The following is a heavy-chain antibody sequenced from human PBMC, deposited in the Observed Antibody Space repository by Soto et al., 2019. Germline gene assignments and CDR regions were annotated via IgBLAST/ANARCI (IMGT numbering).Heavy chain of an antibody. Sequence: GGSLRLSCAASGSTFSNYAVTWVRQAPGKGLEWVSAISGSGGSTYYADSVKGRFTISRDNSKNTLYLQMNSLRAEDTAVYYCAKVSSGWYSNFDYWGQGTLVTVSS. J-gene: IGHJ4*02. CDR1: GSTFSNYA. D-gene: IGHD6-19*01. CDR3: AKVSSGWYSNFDY. CDR2: ISGSGGST. V-gene: IGHV3-23*01.